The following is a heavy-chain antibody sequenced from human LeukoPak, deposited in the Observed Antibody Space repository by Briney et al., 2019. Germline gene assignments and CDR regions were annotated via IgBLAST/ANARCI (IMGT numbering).Heavy chain of an antibody. V-gene: IGHV4-59*01. J-gene: IGHJ3*02. CDR2: IYYRGST. CDR3: AREVGSGDAFDI. Sequence: SETLSLTCTVSGGSISSYYWSWIRQPPGKGLEWIGYIYYRGSTNYNPSLKSRVTISVDTSKNQFSLKLSSVTAADTAVYYCAREVGSGDAFDIWGQGTMVTVSS. CDR1: GGSISSYY. D-gene: IGHD1-26*01.